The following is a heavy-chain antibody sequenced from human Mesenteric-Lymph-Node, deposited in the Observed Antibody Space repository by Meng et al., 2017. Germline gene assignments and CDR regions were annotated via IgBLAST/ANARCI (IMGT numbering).Heavy chain of an antibody. CDR1: GWCISSGDYY. CDR3: ARVCLGSSFPKQTFDP. D-gene: IGHD6-13*01. Sequence: QEQLKKCGAGLLKPSEALSLTCVVDGWCISSGDYYWSWIRQHPGKGLEWIGSIYYSGSTYYNPSLKSRVTISVDTSKSQFSLKLSSVTAADTAVYYCARVCLGSSFPKQTFDPWGQGTLVTVSS. J-gene: IGHJ5*02. CDR2: IYYSGST. V-gene: IGHV4-39*07.